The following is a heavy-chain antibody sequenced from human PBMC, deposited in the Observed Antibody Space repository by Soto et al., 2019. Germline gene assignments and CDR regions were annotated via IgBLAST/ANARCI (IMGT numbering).Heavy chain of an antibody. Sequence: GGSLRLSCAASGFTFSSNAMSWVRQAPGKGLEWVSAISGTTDNTYYADSVKGRFTISRDNSKNTLYLQMDSLRAEDTALYYCARSLRGAISDFDSSCKGTVVTV. D-gene: IGHD3-10*01. CDR2: ISGTTDNT. CDR3: ARSLRGAISDFDS. CDR1: GFTFSSNA. J-gene: IGHJ4*02. V-gene: IGHV3-23*01.